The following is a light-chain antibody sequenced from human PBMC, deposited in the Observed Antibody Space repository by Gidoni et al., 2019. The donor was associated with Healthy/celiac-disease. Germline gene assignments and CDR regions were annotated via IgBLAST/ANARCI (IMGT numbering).Light chain of an antibody. Sequence: DIQMTQSQSSLSASVGDRVTITCQASQDISNYLNWYQQKPGKAPKLLIYDASNLETGVPSRFSCSGSGTDFTFTISSLQPEDIATYYCQQYDNLPLTFGGGTKVEIK. CDR2: DAS. CDR3: QQYDNLPLT. J-gene: IGKJ4*01. V-gene: IGKV1-33*01. CDR1: QDISNY.